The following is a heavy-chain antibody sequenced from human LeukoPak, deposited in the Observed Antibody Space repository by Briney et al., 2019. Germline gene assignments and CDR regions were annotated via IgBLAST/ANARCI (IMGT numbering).Heavy chain of an antibody. CDR2: INPNSGGT. D-gene: IGHD5-18*01. V-gene: IGHV1-2*02. J-gene: IGHJ4*02. Sequence: ASVKVSCKASGYTFTGYYMHWVRQAPGQGLEWMGWINPNSGGTNYAQKFQGRVTMTRDTSISTAYMELSRLRSDDTAVYYCARGLVVPARIENVYVDTAMDGDYWGQGTLVTVSS. CDR3: ARGLVVPARIENVYVDTAMDGDY. CDR1: GYTFTGYY.